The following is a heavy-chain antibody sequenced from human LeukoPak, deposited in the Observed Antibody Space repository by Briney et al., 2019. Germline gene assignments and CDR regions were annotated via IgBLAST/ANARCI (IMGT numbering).Heavy chain of an antibody. CDR1: GFTFNDYY. CDR2: INIGGTNT. CDR3: ATDGAGFDT. J-gene: IGHJ5*02. Sequence: GGSLRPSCAASGFTFNDYYVSWIRQAPGKGLEWLSYINIGGTNTHYADSVKGRFTISRDNAKKSLYLEMNNLRAEDTAVYYCATDGAGFDTWGQGVLVTVSS. V-gene: IGHV3-11*01.